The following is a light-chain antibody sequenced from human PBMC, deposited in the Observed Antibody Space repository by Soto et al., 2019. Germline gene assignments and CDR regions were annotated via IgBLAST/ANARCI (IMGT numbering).Light chain of an antibody. CDR3: AAWDENLRGV. CDR1: SSTIGSNT. J-gene: IGLJ1*01. V-gene: IGLV1-44*01. Sequence: QSVLTQPPSASVPTGQRVTISCSGSSSTIGSNTVTWYQQLPGTAPRVLIHSNDQRPSGVPDRFSGSKSGTSASLAISGLHSEDEADYYCAAWDENLRGVFGTGPKVTV. CDR2: SND.